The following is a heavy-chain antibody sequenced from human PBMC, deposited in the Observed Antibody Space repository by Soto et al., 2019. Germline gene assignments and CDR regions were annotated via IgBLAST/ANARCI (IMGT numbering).Heavy chain of an antibody. CDR1: GYTLTELS. CDR3: ARGDTAMVTSTFDY. CDR2: FDPEDGET. Sequence: ASVKVSCKVSGYTLTELSMHWVRQAPGKGLEWMGGFDPEDGETIYAQKFQGRVTITRDTSASTAYMELSSLRSEDTAVYYCARGDTAMVTSTFDYWGQGTLVTVSS. J-gene: IGHJ4*02. D-gene: IGHD5-18*01. V-gene: IGHV1-24*01.